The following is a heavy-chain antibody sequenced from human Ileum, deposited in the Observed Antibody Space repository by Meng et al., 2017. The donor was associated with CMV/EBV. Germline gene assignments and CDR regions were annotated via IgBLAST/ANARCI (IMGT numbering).Heavy chain of an antibody. CDR2: IHSNGAT. D-gene: IGHD3-10*01. V-gene: IGHV4-4*07. Sequence: QVGLEESGPGLVKPSGTLSLSCTVSGGSFSDYYWNWIRQPAGQGLEWIGRIHSNGATDYNPSLQSRVTMSVDSSKNEFFLSLSFVTAADTAIYYCARRRGPRGYIDYWGQGILVTVSS. CDR1: GGSFSDYY. J-gene: IGHJ4*02. CDR3: ARRRGPRGYIDY.